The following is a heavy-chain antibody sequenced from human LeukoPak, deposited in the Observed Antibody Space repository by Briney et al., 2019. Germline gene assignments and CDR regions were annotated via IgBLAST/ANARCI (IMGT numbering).Heavy chain of an antibody. V-gene: IGHV3-74*01. CDR3: ATAGWYCSSTSCAYIDY. Sequence: GGSLRLSCAASGFTFSSYWMHWVRQAPGRGLVWVSRINSDGSSTRYADSVKGRFTISRDNAKNTLYLQMNSLRAENTAVNYCATAGWYCSSTSCAYIDYWGQGTLVTVSS. J-gene: IGHJ4*02. CDR2: INSDGSST. D-gene: IGHD2-2*01. CDR1: GFTFSSYW.